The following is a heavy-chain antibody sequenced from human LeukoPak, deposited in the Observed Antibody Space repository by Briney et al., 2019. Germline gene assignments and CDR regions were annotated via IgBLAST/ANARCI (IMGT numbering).Heavy chain of an antibody. CDR1: GFTFSSYG. Sequence: PGGSLRLSCAASGFTFSSYGMHWVRQAPGKGLEWVAVIWYDGSNKYYADSVKGRFTISGDNSKNTLYLQMNSLRAEDTAVYYCAKSPQPSITMIVVPPGWVTPTPPWFDPWGQGTLVTVSS. V-gene: IGHV3-30*02. CDR2: IWYDGSNK. J-gene: IGHJ5*02. CDR3: AKSPQPSITMIVVPPGWVTPTPPWFDP. D-gene: IGHD3-22*01.